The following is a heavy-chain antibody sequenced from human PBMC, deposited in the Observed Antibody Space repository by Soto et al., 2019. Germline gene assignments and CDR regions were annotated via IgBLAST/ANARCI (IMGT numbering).Heavy chain of an antibody. CDR2: MYSSGSS. V-gene: IGHV4-59*01. Sequence: QVQLQESGPGLVKPSETLSLTCTVSGVSITSYKWSWIRQSPGKGLEWIAYMYSSGSSSYNPSLKSRVTISVDTSKNQYSLEVNSATAEDTAVYYCAREWSAFDYWGQGILVTVSS. D-gene: IGHD2-15*01. J-gene: IGHJ4*02. CDR3: AREWSAFDY. CDR1: GVSITSYK.